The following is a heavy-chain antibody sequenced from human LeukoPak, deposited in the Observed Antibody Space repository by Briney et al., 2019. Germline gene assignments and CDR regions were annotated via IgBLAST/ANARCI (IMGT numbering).Heavy chain of an antibody. Sequence: SETLSPTCTVSGGSISSSSYYWGWIRQPPGKGLEWNGSIYYSGSTYYDPSLKSRVTISVDTSKNQFSLKLSSVTAADTAVYYCARGAPRIAAAGNDAFDIWGQGTMVTVSS. CDR1: GGSISSSSYY. D-gene: IGHD6-13*01. CDR3: ARGAPRIAAAGNDAFDI. V-gene: IGHV4-39*01. J-gene: IGHJ3*02. CDR2: IYYSGST.